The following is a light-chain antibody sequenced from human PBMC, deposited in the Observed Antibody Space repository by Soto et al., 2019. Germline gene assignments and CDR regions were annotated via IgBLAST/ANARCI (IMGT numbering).Light chain of an antibody. CDR2: GAS. CDR3: QQYNNWPPYT. J-gene: IGKJ2*01. Sequence: EIVMTQSLATLSVSPGERATLSCRASQSVSSNLAWYQQKPGQAPRLLIYGASTRATGIPARFSGSGSGTAFTLTISSLQSEDFALYSCQQYNNWPPYTFGQGTKLEIK. V-gene: IGKV3-15*01. CDR1: QSVSSN.